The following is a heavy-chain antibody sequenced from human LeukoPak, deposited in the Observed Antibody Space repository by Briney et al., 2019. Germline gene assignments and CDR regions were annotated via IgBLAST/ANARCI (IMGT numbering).Heavy chain of an antibody. CDR2: INGEGRST. V-gene: IGHV3-74*01. CDR3: AREAHSGYSSGDDAFDI. D-gene: IGHD6-19*01. J-gene: IGHJ3*02. Sequence: GGSLRLSCAASGFTFSTYWMHWVRQAPGKGLVWVSRINGEGRSTSHADSVKGRFTISRDNAKNTLYLQMNSLIAEDKAVYYCAREAHSGYSSGDDAFDIWGQGTMVTVSS. CDR1: GFTFSTYW.